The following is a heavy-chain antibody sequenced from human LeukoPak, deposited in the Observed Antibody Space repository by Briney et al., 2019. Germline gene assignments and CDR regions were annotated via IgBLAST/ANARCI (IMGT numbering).Heavy chain of an antibody. Sequence: SQTLSFTCTVSGDSINSGNYYWSWIRQPAGKGLEWIGRIYTSGSTNYNPSLKSRVTISVDTSKNQFSLKLSSVTAADTAVYYCARDPYYDSSGYSPFDPWGQEPWSPSPQ. V-gene: IGHV4-61*02. D-gene: IGHD3-22*01. J-gene: IGHJ5*02. CDR1: GDSINSGNYY. CDR2: IYTSGST. CDR3: ARDPYYDSSGYSPFDP.